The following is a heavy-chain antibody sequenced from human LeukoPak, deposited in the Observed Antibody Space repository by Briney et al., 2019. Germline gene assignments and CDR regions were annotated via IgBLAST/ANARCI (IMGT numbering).Heavy chain of an antibody. J-gene: IGHJ5*02. CDR2: IVVGSGNT. D-gene: IGHD3-3*01. CDR1: GFTFTNSA. Sequence: SVKVSCKASGFTFTNSAVQWVRQARGQRLEWIGWIVVGSGNTNYAQKFQERVTITRDMSTSTAYMELSSLRSEDTAVYYSAAASDFWSGYYCSDPWGQGTLVTVSS. V-gene: IGHV1-58*01. CDR3: AAASDFWSGYYCSDP.